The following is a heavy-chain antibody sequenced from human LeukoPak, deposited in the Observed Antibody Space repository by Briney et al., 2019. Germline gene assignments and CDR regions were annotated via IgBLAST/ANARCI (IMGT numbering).Heavy chain of an antibody. D-gene: IGHD3-10*01. CDR2: ISSSGSTI. CDR3: ARVSRITMVRGVWDV. J-gene: IGHJ6*02. V-gene: IGHV3-48*03. Sequence: PGGSLRLSCAASGFTFSSYEMNWVRQAPGKGLEWVSYISSSGSTIYYVDSVKGRFTISRDNAKNSLYLQMNSLRAEDTAVYYCARVSRITMVRGVWDVWGQGTTVTVSS. CDR1: GFTFSSYE.